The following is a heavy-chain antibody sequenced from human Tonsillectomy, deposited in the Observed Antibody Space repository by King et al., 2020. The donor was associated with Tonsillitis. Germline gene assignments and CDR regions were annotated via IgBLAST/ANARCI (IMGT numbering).Heavy chain of an antibody. Sequence: QLVQSGGGVVQPGRSLRLSCAASGFTCSSYAMHWVRQAPGKGLEWVAVISYDGSNKYYADSVKGRFTISRDNSKNTLYLQMNSLRAEDTAVYYCARDLRSDLYGMDVWGQGTTVTVSS. J-gene: IGHJ6*02. V-gene: IGHV3-30-3*01. D-gene: IGHD3-3*01. CDR3: ARDLRSDLYGMDV. CDR2: ISYDGSNK. CDR1: GFTCSSYA.